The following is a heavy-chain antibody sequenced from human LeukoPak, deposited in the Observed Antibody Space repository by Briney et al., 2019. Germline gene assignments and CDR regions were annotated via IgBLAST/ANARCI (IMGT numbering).Heavy chain of an antibody. J-gene: IGHJ6*02. CDR3: AKGGIAAEDYGMDV. CDR2: IYANGRT. D-gene: IGHD6-13*01. CDR1: GGSISSYY. V-gene: IGHV4-4*07. Sequence: SETLSLTCTVSGGSISSYYWSWIRQPAGNGLDLIGRIYANGRTNYNPSLKSRVTMSVDTSKNQFSLKVTSVTAADTAVYYCAKGGIAAEDYGMDVWGQGTTVIVSS.